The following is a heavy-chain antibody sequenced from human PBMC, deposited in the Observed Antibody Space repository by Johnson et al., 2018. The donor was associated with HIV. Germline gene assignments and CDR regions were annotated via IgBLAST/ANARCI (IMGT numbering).Heavy chain of an antibody. CDR3: ARACRDGYTCDAFDI. CDR1: GFTVSSNY. D-gene: IGHD5-24*01. Sequence: VQLVESGGGLVQPGGSLRLSCAASGFTVSSNYMSWVRQAPGKGLEWVSVISSGGSTYYADSVNGRFTISRDNSKNTLYLQMNSLRAEDTAVYYCARACRDGYTCDAFDIWGQGTMVTVSS. V-gene: IGHV3-66*01. J-gene: IGHJ3*02. CDR2: ISSGGST.